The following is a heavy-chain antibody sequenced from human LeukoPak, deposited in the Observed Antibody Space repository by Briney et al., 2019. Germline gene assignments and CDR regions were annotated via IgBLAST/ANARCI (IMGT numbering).Heavy chain of an antibody. CDR1: GFRFSYHD. CDR2: IGASGAHT. CDR3: ARVLGGTKTGAIDI. D-gene: IGHD1-7*01. V-gene: IGHV3-64*02. Sequence: RGSLRLSCAASGFRFSYHDVHCVREAPGETLEFVSSIGASGAHTFYAASVKGRFTISRDNFQITIYLQLDGLGREASAVYFCARVLGGTKTGAIDIWGQRTVVTVSS. J-gene: IGHJ3*02.